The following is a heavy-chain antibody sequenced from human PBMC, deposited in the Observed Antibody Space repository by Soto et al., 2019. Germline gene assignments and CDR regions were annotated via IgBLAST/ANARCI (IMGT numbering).Heavy chain of an antibody. J-gene: IGHJ6*02. CDR2: IIPIFGTA. V-gene: IGHV1-69*12. Sequence: QVQLVQSGAEVKKPGSSVKVSCKASGGTFSSYAISWVRQAPGQGLEWMGGIIPIFGTANYAQKFQCRVTITADESTSTAYMELSSLRSEDTAVYYCASQYGSGSSYYYGMDVWGQGTTVTVSS. CDR3: ASQYGSGSSYYYGMDV. CDR1: GGTFSSYA. D-gene: IGHD3-10*01.